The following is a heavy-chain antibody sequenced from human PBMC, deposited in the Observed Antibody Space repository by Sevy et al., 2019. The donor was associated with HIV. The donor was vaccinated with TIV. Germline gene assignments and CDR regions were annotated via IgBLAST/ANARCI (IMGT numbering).Heavy chain of an antibody. Sequence: SETLSLTCTVSGGSITTTTYFWDWFRQPPGKGLEWIGNIFSSGNTYYNPSLKSRVTISIDTSKNHFSLKLSSVTAANTALYYCAGRGGGGEWGYYFDYWGQGTRVTVSS. J-gene: IGHJ4*02. D-gene: IGHD3-10*01. CDR2: IFSSGNT. V-gene: IGHV4-39*02. CDR1: GGSITTTTYF. CDR3: AGRGGGGEWGYYFDY.